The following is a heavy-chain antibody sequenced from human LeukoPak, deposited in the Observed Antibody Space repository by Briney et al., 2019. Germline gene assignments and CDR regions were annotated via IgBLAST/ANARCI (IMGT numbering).Heavy chain of an antibody. V-gene: IGHV4-34*01. CDR2: INHSGST. J-gene: IGHJ4*02. CDR3: ARHLSYGDLLLIFDY. D-gene: IGHD4-17*01. CDR1: GGSFSGYY. Sequence: SETLSLTCAVYGGSFSGYYWSWIRQPPGKGLEWIGEINHSGSTNYNPSLKSRVTISVDTSKNQFSLKLSSVTAADTAVYYCARHLSYGDLLLIFDYWGQGTLVTVSS.